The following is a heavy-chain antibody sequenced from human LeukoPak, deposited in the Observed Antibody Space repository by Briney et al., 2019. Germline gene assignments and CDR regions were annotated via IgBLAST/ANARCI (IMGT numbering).Heavy chain of an antibody. CDR3: ARLARLTLIRGVTGYHSLDV. D-gene: IGHD3-10*01. CDR1: GGFIGSYY. V-gene: IGHV4-59*01. Sequence: PSETLSLTCTVSGGFIGSYYWNWIRQPPGKGLEWIASIFYTGTTNYNPSLKSRVTISLDTSKNQFSLKVISVTPADTAVYYCARLARLTLIRGVTGYHSLDVWGRGTKVTVSS. J-gene: IGHJ6*04. CDR2: IFYTGTT.